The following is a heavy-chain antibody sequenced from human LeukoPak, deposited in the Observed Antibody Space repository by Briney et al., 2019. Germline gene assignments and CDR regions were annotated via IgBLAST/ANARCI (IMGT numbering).Heavy chain of an antibody. CDR1: GGSFSGYY. Sequence: PSETLSLTCAVYGGSFSGYYWSWIRQPPGKGLEWIGEINHSGSTNYNPSLKSRVTISVDTSKNQFSLKLSSVTAADTAVYYCARRPGDFWSGYYRSYYYYMDVWGKGTTVTVSS. J-gene: IGHJ6*03. CDR3: ARRPGDFWSGYYRSYYYYMDV. D-gene: IGHD3-3*01. CDR2: INHSGST. V-gene: IGHV4-34*01.